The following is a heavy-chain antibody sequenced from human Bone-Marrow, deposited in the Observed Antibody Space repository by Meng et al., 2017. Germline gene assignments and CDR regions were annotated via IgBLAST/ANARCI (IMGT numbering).Heavy chain of an antibody. CDR2: INPSGGST. Sequence: ASVKVSCQASGYTFTSYYMHWVRQAPGQGLEWMGIINPSGGSTSYAQKFQGRVTMTRDTSTSTVYMELSSLRSEDTAVYYCARDLSSSSWYYYYYGMDVWGQGTTVTVSS. CDR3: ARDLSSSSWYYYYYGMDV. J-gene: IGHJ6*02. CDR1: GYTFTSYY. V-gene: IGHV1-46*01. D-gene: IGHD6-13*01.